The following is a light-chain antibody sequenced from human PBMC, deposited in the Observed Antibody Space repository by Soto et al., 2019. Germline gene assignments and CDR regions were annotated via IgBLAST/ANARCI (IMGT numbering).Light chain of an antibody. V-gene: IGLV2-14*01. Sequence: QSALTQPASVSGSPGQSISISCSGSSSDVGSYDFVSWYQQHPGKAPKVLIFEVTHRASGVSHRFSGSKSGNTASLTISGLQAEDEADYYCSSYTSTNTHYVFGTGTKLTVL. CDR2: EVT. CDR1: SSDVGSYDF. CDR3: SSYTSTNTHYV. J-gene: IGLJ1*01.